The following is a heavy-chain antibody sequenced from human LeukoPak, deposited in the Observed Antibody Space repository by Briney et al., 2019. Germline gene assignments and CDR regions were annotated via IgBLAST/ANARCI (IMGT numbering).Heavy chain of an antibody. Sequence: PGGSLRLSCAASGFTFSSYWMSWVRQAPGKGLEWVANIKQDGSEKYYVDSVKGRFTISRDNAKNSLYLQMNSLRAEDTAVYYCARAPPSYSGGSCYDHWGQGTLVTVSS. J-gene: IGHJ5*02. V-gene: IGHV3-7*01. CDR2: IKQDGSEK. CDR1: GFTFSSYW. CDR3: ARAPPSYSGGSCYDH. D-gene: IGHD2-15*01.